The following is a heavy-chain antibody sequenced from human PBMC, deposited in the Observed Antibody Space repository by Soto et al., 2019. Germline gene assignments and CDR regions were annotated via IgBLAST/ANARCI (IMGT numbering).Heavy chain of an antibody. V-gene: IGHV1-46*01. CDR3: AGGNPYNNRRYYFDF. Sequence: ASVKVSCKASGYTFTSFSVHWVRQAPGQGLEWMGFINPTDGTTNFAHNFQGTVTMTSDTSTSTVYMQLSSLRFEDTAIYYCAGGNPYNNRRYYFDFWGQGALVAASS. CDR2: INPTDGTT. J-gene: IGHJ4*02. D-gene: IGHD1-1*01. CDR1: GYTFTSFS.